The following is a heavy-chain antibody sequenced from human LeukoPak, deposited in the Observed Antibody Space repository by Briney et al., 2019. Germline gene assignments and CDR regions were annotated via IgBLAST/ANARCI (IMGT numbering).Heavy chain of an antibody. Sequence: PGRSLRLSCAASGFTFSSYGMHWVRQAPGKGLEWVAVISYDGSSKYYADSVKGRFTISRDNSKNTLYLQMNSLRAEDTAVYYCAIVAAADAFDIWGQGTMVTVSS. V-gene: IGHV3-30*03. CDR1: GFTFSSYG. D-gene: IGHD6-13*01. CDR3: AIVAAADAFDI. J-gene: IGHJ3*02. CDR2: ISYDGSSK.